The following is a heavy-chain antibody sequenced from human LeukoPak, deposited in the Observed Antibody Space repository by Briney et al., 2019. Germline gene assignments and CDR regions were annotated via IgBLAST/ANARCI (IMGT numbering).Heavy chain of an antibody. D-gene: IGHD5-24*01. CDR2: VNTDGSTT. CDR1: GFIFSSYW. J-gene: IGHJ4*02. V-gene: IGHV3-74*01. CDR3: AKNFARWLQPDY. Sequence: GGSLRLSCAASGFIFSSYWMHWVRQAPGKGLVWVSRVNTDGSTTNYADSVKGRFTISRDNAKNTVYLQMNSLRAEDTAVYYCAKNFARWLQPDYWGQGTLVTVSS.